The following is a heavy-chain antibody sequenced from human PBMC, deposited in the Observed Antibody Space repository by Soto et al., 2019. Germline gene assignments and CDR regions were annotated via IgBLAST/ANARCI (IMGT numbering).Heavy chain of an antibody. J-gene: IGHJ6*02. V-gene: IGHV3-11*01. Sequence: GGSLRLSCAASAFTFSDHYMSWIRQTPEEGLEWVSYISTRGSDIYYADSVKGRFTISRDDAKNSLHLQMNSLRAEDTAVYYCARGHYGMDVWGQGTTVTVSS. CDR3: ARGHYGMDV. CDR1: AFTFSDHY. CDR2: ISTRGSDI.